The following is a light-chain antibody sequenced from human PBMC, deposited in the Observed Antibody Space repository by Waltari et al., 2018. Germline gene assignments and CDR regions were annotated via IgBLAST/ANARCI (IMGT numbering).Light chain of an antibody. Sequence: QSALTQPASVSGSPGQSITISCTGTSSDVGFYNYVSWYQQHPGKAPKLMIYDVSERPSGVSNRSSGSKSGNTASLTSSGVQAEDEAYYYCNSYAGSSSWVFGGGTKLTVL. CDR1: SSDVGFYNY. CDR2: DVS. V-gene: IGLV2-14*01. J-gene: IGLJ3*02. CDR3: NSYAGSSSWV.